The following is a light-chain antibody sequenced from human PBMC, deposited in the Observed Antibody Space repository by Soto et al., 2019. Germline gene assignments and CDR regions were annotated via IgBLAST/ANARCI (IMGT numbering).Light chain of an antibody. Sequence: QSALTQPASVSGSPGQSITISCTGTSSDVGGYKYVSWYQQHPGKAPKLMIYEVSNRPSGVSNRFSGSKSGNTASLTISGLQAEDEADYHCSSYTSSNTVVFGGGTKVTVL. CDR2: EVS. CDR1: SSDVGGYKY. CDR3: SSYTSSNTVV. V-gene: IGLV2-14*01. J-gene: IGLJ2*01.